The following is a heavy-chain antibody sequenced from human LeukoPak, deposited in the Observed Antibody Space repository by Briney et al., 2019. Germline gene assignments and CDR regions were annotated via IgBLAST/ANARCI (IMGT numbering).Heavy chain of an antibody. J-gene: IGHJ6*03. CDR1: GGSIDSGVYY. CDR3: ARGNRAAAHYYMDV. D-gene: IGHD2-2*01. Sequence: SEILSLTCTVSGGSIDSGVYYWSWIRQPAGKGLEWIGHIYTSGSTDSNPSLKSRVTMSVDTSKNQFSLKLSSVTAADTAVYYCARGNRAAAHYYMDVWGKGTTVTVSS. V-gene: IGHV4-61*09. CDR2: IYTSGST.